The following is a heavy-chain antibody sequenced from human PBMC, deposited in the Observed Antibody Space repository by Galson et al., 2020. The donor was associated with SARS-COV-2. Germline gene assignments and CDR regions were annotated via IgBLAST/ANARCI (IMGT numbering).Heavy chain of an antibody. CDR3: ARSPPASTSGTSIYFDY. D-gene: IGHD3-10*01. CDR1: GFAFSRYP. V-gene: IGHV3-21*01. CDR2: LDTSSTYI. J-gene: IGHJ4*02. Sequence: GESLKIPCAASGFAFSRYPTNWVRQAPGNGLEWVASLDTSSTYIYHADSLKGRFTISRDNAENSLYLQMNSLRAEDTAVYYCARSPPASTSGTSIYFDYWGQGTQVTVSS.